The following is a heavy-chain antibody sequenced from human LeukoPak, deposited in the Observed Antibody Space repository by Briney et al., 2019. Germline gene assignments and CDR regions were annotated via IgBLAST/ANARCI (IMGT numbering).Heavy chain of an antibody. CDR2: IYYSGST. D-gene: IGHD3-9*01. V-gene: IGHV4-31*03. Sequence: SETLSLTCTVSGGSISSGGYYWSWIRQHPGKGLEWIGYIYYSGSTYYDPSLKSRVTISVDTSKNQFSLKLSSVTAADTAVYYRARGRLYYDILTGYYTVWWFDPWGQGTLVTVSS. CDR1: GGSISSGGYY. CDR3: ARGRLYYDILTGYYTVWWFDP. J-gene: IGHJ5*02.